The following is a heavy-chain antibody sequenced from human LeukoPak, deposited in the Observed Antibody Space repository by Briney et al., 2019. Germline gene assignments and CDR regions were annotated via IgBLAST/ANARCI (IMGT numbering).Heavy chain of an antibody. CDR2: IIPIFGTA. V-gene: IGHV1-69*05. Sequence: GASVKVSYKASVGTFSSYAIIWVRQAPGQGLEWMGRIIPIFGTANYAQKFQGRVTITTHESTSTTYLELRRLRSGETAVYYCARDRNGIQVWSPLDYWGQGTLVTVSS. CDR1: VGTFSSYA. J-gene: IGHJ4*02. D-gene: IGHD5-18*01. CDR3: ARDRNGIQVWSPLDY.